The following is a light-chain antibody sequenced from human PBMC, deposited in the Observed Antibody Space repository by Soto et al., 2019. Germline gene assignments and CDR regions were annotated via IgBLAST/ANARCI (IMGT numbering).Light chain of an antibody. Sequence: QSVLTQPPSVSADPGQKVTISCSGSSSNIGNNYVSWYQQLPGTAPKLLIYENNKRPSGIPDRFSGSKSGTSATLGITGLQTGDEADYYCGTWDSSRHVFGTGTKVTVL. CDR1: SSNIGNNY. V-gene: IGLV1-51*02. CDR2: ENN. CDR3: GTWDSSRHV. J-gene: IGLJ1*01.